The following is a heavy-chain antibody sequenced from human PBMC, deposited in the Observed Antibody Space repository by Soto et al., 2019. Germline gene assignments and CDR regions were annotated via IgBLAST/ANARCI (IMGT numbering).Heavy chain of an antibody. J-gene: IGHJ5*02. CDR3: ARIVVGATVDL. CDR1: GDSVSSDRYF. V-gene: IGHV4-61*01. D-gene: IGHD1-26*01. CDR2: ISYTGDT. Sequence: SETLSLTCSVSGDSVSSDRYFWTWIRQPPGKGLEWIAYISYTGDTNYNPSLKSRVTISVDTSRNQFSLTLTFVTAADTAVYFCARIVVGATVDLWGQGSLVTVSS.